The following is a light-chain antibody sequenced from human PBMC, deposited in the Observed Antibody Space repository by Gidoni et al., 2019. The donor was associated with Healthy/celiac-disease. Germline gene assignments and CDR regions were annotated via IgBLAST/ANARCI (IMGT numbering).Light chain of an antibody. CDR1: QSISSY. CDR2: AAS. CDR3: QPSYSTLWT. Sequence: DIQMTQSPSSLSASVGDRVTITCRASQSISSYLNWYQQKPGKAPKLLIYAASSLQSGVPSRFSGSGSGTDFTLTISSLPPEDFATYYCQPSYSTLWTFGQGTKVEIK. V-gene: IGKV1-39*01. J-gene: IGKJ1*01.